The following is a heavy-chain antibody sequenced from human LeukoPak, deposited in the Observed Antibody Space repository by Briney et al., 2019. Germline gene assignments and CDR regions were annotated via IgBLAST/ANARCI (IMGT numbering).Heavy chain of an antibody. V-gene: IGHV3-21*01. CDR3: AREGVEENYFDY. CDR1: GFTFSSYS. Sequence: PGGSLRLSCAASGFTFSSYSMNRVRQAPGKGLEWVSSISSSSSYIYYADSVKGRFTISRDNAKNSLYLQMNSLRAEHTAVYYCAREGVEENYFDYWGQGTLVTVSS. CDR2: ISSSSSYI. J-gene: IGHJ4*02. D-gene: IGHD3-3*01.